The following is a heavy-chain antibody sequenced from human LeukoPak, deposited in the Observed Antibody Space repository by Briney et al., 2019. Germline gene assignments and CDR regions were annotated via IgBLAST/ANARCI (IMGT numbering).Heavy chain of an antibody. CDR3: ARAPSEIGGYYPEYFRH. CDR1: ALTFSSYW. V-gene: IGHV3-74*01. Sequence: GRSLRLSCAASALTFSSYWMHSVRQAPGKGLVWVSRIKSDGNTNYADSVKGRFTISRDNAKNTVSLQMNSLRAEDTGVYYCARAPSEIGGYYPEYFRHWGQGTLVTVSS. CDR2: IKSDGNT. J-gene: IGHJ1*01. D-gene: IGHD3-22*01.